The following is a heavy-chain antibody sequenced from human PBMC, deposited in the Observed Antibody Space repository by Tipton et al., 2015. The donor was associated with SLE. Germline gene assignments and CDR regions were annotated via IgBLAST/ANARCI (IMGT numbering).Heavy chain of an antibody. V-gene: IGHV4-39*02. CDR2: IYYSGST. Sequence: LRLSCTVSGGSISSSSYYWGWIRQPPGKGLEWIGSIYYSGSTYYNPSLKSRFTISRDNAKNSLYLQMNSLRAEDTAVYYCARGPEEQLVRGAFDIWGQGTMVTVSS. D-gene: IGHD6-6*01. CDR3: ARGPEEQLVRGAFDI. CDR1: GGSISSSSYY. J-gene: IGHJ3*02.